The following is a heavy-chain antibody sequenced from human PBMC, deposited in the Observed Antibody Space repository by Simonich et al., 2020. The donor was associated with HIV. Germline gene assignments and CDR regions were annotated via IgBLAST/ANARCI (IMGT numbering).Heavy chain of an antibody. D-gene: IGHD7-27*01. J-gene: IGHJ4*02. Sequence: EVQLLESGGGLVQPGGSLRLSCAASGFTFSSYVMSWVRQAPGKGLGWVSTISGSGDNTFYADTIKGRFTISRDNSRNMLYLQMNSLRVEDTAVYYCAKDWTGPTSGVYFDYWGQGTLVTVSS. V-gene: IGHV3-23*01. CDR1: GFTFSSYV. CDR3: AKDWTGPTSGVYFDY. CDR2: ISGSGDNT.